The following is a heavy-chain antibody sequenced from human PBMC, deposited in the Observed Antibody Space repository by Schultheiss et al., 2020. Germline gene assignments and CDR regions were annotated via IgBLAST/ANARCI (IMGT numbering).Heavy chain of an antibody. D-gene: IGHD2-21*02. V-gene: IGHV4-4*07. Sequence: SQTLSLTCTVSGGSINNYYWSWIRQPAGKGLEWIGRIYSSGNTNYNPSLKSRVTMSVDTSKNQFSLKLSSVTAADTAVYYCARGRRVTSRAYAFDIWGQGTMVTVSS. CDR2: IYSSGNT. CDR1: GGSINNYY. CDR3: ARGRRVTSRAYAFDI. J-gene: IGHJ3*02.